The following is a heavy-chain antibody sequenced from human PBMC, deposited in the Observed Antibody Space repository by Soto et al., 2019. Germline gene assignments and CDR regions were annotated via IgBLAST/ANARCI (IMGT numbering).Heavy chain of an antibody. J-gene: IGHJ5*02. CDR2: IHNSGTT. D-gene: IGHD5-12*01. Sequence: SETLSLTCTVSGGSISSYYWTWIRQPPGKGLEWIGYIHNSGTTNYNPSLKSRVTISVDTSKNQFSLRLSSVTAADTAVYYCARDVSGYDLKWLDPWGQGTLVTVPS. CDR1: GGSISSYY. V-gene: IGHV4-59*01. CDR3: ARDVSGYDLKWLDP.